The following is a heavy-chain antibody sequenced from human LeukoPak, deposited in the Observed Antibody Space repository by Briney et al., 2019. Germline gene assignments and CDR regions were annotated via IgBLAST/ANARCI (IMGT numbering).Heavy chain of an antibody. Sequence: SETLSLTCAVYGGSFSGYYWSWIRQPPGKGLEWIGEINHSGSTNYNPSLKSRVTISVDTSRNQFSLKLSSVTAAGTAVYYCARYYYDSSGYYGVDYWGQGTLVTVSS. CDR2: INHSGST. J-gene: IGHJ4*02. CDR3: ARYYYDSSGYYGVDY. D-gene: IGHD3-22*01. CDR1: GGSFSGYY. V-gene: IGHV4-34*01.